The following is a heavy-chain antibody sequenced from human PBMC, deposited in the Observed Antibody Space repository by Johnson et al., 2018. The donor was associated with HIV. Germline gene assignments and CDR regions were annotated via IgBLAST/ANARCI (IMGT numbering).Heavy chain of an antibody. Sequence: QVQLVESGGGVVRPGRSLRLSCAASGFTFSNYPMHWVRQAPGKGLEWVAVISFDGSNKYYADSVKGRFTISRDNSKNTLFLQMNSLRAEDTAVYYCAREGVAVAGTPDAFDLWGQGTMVTVSS. D-gene: IGHD6-19*01. CDR2: ISFDGSNK. CDR1: GFTFSNYP. CDR3: AREGVAVAGTPDAFDL. J-gene: IGHJ3*01. V-gene: IGHV3-30*14.